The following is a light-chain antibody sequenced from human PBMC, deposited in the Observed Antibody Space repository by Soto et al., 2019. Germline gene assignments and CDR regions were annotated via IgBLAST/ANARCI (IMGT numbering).Light chain of an antibody. V-gene: IGKV3-20*01. CDR1: QSVSSSY. CDR2: GAS. CDR3: QQYGSSPLT. J-gene: IGKJ1*01. Sequence: EIVLTQSPGTLSLSPGERATLSCRASQSVSSSYLAWYQQKPGQAPRLLIYGASSRPTGIPDRFSGSGSGTDFTLTISSLEPEDFAVYYCQQYGSSPLTCGQGTKGEIK.